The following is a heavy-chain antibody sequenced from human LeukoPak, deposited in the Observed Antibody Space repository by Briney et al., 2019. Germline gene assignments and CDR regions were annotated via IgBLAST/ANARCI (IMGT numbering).Heavy chain of an antibody. J-gene: IGHJ4*02. CDR1: GFTFNNNW. Sequence: GGSLRLSCVASGFTFNNNWISWVRQAPGKGLEWVANIKQDGSEKYYVDSVKGRFTISRDNAKNSLSLEMNSLRAEDTAVYYCARDKYYDRFFDSWGQGTLVTVSS. D-gene: IGHD3-22*01. V-gene: IGHV3-7*01. CDR3: ARDKYYDRFFDS. CDR2: IKQDGSEK.